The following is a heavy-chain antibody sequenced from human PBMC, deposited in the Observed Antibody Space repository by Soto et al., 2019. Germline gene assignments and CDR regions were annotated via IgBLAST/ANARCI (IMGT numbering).Heavy chain of an antibody. CDR2: IIPTGST. D-gene: IGHD3-10*01. V-gene: IGHV4-34*01. J-gene: IGHJ6*02. CDR3: ARGGITMAWNYYYYGMDV. Sequence: PSETLSLTCAVSGASVSGQYWSWVRQPPGKGLEWVGEIIPTGSTTYNPSLKSRLSFSLDTSNTHFSLNLSSVSVADTTVYYCARGGITMAWNYYYYGMDVWGQGTTVTVSS. CDR1: GASVSGQY.